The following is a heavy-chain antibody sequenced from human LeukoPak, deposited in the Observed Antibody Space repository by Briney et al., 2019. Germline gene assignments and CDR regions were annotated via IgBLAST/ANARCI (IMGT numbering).Heavy chain of an antibody. V-gene: IGHV1-2*02. Sequence: ASVKVSCKASGYTFTGYYMHWVRQAPGQGLEWMGWINPNSGGTNYAQKFQGRVTITADKSTSTAYMELSSLRSEDTAVYYCARDPPGADYYDSSGSWYFDLWGRGTLVTVSS. CDR2: INPNSGGT. J-gene: IGHJ2*01. CDR1: GYTFTGYY. CDR3: ARDPPGADYYDSSGSWYFDL. D-gene: IGHD3-22*01.